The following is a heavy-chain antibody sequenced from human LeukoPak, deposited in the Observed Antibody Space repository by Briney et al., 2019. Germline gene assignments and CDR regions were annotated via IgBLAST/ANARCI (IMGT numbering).Heavy chain of an antibody. CDR3: ARELLGYCTNGVCYSLDY. D-gene: IGHD2-8*01. CDR1: GGSISSYY. Sequence: SETLSLTCTVSGGSISSYYWSWIRQPPGKGLEWIGHIYYSGSTNYNPSLKSRVTISVDTSKNQFSLKLSSVTAADTAVYYCARELLGYCTNGVCYSLDYWGQGTLVTVSS. CDR2: IYYSGST. J-gene: IGHJ4*02. V-gene: IGHV4-59*01.